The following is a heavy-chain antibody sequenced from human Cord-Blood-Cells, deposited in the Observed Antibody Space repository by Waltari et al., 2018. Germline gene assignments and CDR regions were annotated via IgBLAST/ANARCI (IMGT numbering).Heavy chain of an antibody. CDR3: ASLLFTAAAGGMDV. V-gene: IGHV3-48*03. D-gene: IGHD6-13*01. Sequence: EVQLVESGGGLVQPGGSLRLSGAASGFTFSSYEMNWVRQAPGKGLEWVSYISSSGSTIYYADSVKGRFTISRDNAKNSLYLQMNSLRAEDTAVYYCASLLFTAAAGGMDVWGQGTTVTVSS. J-gene: IGHJ6*02. CDR1: GFTFSSYE. CDR2: ISSSGSTI.